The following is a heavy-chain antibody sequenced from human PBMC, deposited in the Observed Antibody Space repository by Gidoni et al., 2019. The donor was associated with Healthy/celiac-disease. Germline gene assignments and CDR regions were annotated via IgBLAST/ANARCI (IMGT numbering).Heavy chain of an antibody. Sequence: QVQLVESGGGVVQPGRSLRLSCPASGFPFSSYAMHWVRQAPGKGLEWVAVISYDGSNKYYADSVKGRFTISRDNSKNTLYLQMNSLRAEDTAVYYCARDASSVVVDWDNWFDPWGQGTLVTVSS. D-gene: IGHD2-15*01. CDR2: ISYDGSNK. J-gene: IGHJ5*02. CDR1: GFPFSSYA. V-gene: IGHV3-30-3*01. CDR3: ARDASSVVVDWDNWFDP.